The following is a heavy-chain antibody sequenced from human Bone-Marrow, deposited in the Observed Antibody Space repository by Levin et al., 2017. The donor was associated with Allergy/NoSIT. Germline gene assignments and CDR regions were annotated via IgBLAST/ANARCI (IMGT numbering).Heavy chain of an antibody. J-gene: IGHJ6*02. CDR2: IYSDGRT. V-gene: IGHV3-53*01. Sequence: GGSLRLSCTASGFTVSTNYFTWVRQAPGKGLEWVSLIYSDGRTYYADSVKGRFTVSRDNSKNTLFLQMNSLGAEDTAVYYCARVLGSQSSYGMDVWGQGTTVTVSS. CDR3: ARVLGSQSSYGMDV. CDR1: GFTVSTNY. D-gene: IGHD5-24*01.